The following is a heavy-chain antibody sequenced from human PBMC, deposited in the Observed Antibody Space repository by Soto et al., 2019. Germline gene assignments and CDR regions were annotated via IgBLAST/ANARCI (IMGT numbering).Heavy chain of an antibody. CDR1: GFTFSSYA. CDR2: ISGSGGRT. J-gene: IGHJ4*02. CDR3: AQGAPFWGSSREALIFDS. V-gene: IGHV3-23*01. Sequence: GGSLRLSCAASGFTFSSYAMSWVRQAPGKGLEWVSAISGSGGRTYYADSVKGAFTIYRDNFKKTMYLQMNSMRAEDTAVYYCAQGAPFWGSSREALIFDSWGQGTLVTVSS. D-gene: IGHD3-16*02.